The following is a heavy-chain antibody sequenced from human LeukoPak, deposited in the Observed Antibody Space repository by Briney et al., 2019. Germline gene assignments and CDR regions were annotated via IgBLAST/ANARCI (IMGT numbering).Heavy chain of an antibody. D-gene: IGHD3-10*01. J-gene: IGHJ3*02. Sequence: SETLPLTCTVSGGSISSGGYYWTWIRQPPGKGLEWIGRIYYSGTTYYNPSLKSRVTISVDTSKNQFSLKLSSVTAADTAVYYSARDRGEEDFDIWGQGTMVTVSS. V-gene: IGHV4-30-4*08. CDR3: ARDRGEEDFDI. CDR1: GGSISSGGYY. CDR2: IYYSGTT.